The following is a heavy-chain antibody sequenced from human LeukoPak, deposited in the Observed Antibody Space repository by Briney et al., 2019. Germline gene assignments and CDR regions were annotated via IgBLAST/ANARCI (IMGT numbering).Heavy chain of an antibody. CDR1: GGSISSYY. Sequence: PSETLSLTCTVSGGSISSYYWSWIRQPPGKGLEWIGYIYYSGSTNYNPSLKSRVTISVDTPKNQFSLKLSSVTAADTAVYYCARWGAAGTRSFDYWGQGTLVTVSS. J-gene: IGHJ4*02. CDR2: IYYSGST. V-gene: IGHV4-59*01. CDR3: ARWGAAGTRSFDY. D-gene: IGHD6-13*01.